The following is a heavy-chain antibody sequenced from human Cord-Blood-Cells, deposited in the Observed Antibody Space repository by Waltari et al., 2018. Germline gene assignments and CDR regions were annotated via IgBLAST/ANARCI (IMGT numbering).Heavy chain of an antibody. V-gene: IGHV4-39*01. Sequence: QLQLQESGPGLVKPSETLSLTCTVSGGSIRRSTYYWCLLRQPPGTGLEWIGSIYYSGSTYYNPSLKSRVTISVDTSKNQFSLKLSSVTAADTAVYYCARHPPPYYDSSGYDYWGQGTLVTVSS. CDR3: ARHPPPYYDSSGYDY. CDR2: IYYSGST. D-gene: IGHD3-22*01. J-gene: IGHJ4*02. CDR1: GGSIRRSTYY.